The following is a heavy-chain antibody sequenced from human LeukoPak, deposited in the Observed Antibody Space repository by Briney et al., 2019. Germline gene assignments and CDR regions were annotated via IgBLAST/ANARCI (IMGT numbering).Heavy chain of an antibody. CDR1: GFTFSSYA. V-gene: IGHV3-30*04. Sequence: GGSLRLSCAASGFTFSSYAMHWVRQAPGKGLEWVAVISYDGSNKYYADSVKGRFTISRDNSKNTLYLQMNSLRTEDTAVYYCARGTEMATMGSWFDPWGQGTLVTVSS. D-gene: IGHD5-24*01. CDR2: ISYDGSNK. J-gene: IGHJ5*02. CDR3: ARGTEMATMGSWFDP.